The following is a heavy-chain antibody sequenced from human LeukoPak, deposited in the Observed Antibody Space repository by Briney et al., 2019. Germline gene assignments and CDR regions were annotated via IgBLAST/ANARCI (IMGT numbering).Heavy chain of an antibody. CDR2: LWDDKTNI. V-gene: IGHV3-30*02. CDR3: AKGPIDTPMAAIDI. CDR1: GFTLSGFV. J-gene: IGHJ3*02. Sequence: GGSLRLSCAVSGFTLSGFVMHWARHARRRGVEWVRCLWDDKTNILYGDSVKGRFSISRDNSKNILYVQMKRLSPEDTCVYYCAKGPIDTPMAAIDIWGQGTMVTVSS. D-gene: IGHD5-18*01.